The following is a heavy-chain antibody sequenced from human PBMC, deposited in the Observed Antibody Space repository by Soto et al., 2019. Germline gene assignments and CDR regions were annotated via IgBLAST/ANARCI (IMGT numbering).Heavy chain of an antibody. CDR2: IYYSGVT. V-gene: IGHV4-31*03. CDR1: GDPITSGGFF. J-gene: IGHJ5*02. CDR3: ARDLRGRRSGRFDP. D-gene: IGHD3-10*01. Sequence: QVQLQESGPGLVKPSQTLSLTCTLSGDPITSGGFFWTWIRQHPAKGLEWIGYIYYSGVTYYNPSLRSRAPISVDTYKNQFTLNLSSVTAADTSMYYCARDLRGRRSGRFDPWGQGTLVTVSS.